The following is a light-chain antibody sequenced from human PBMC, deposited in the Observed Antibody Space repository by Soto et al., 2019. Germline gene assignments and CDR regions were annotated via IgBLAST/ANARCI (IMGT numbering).Light chain of an antibody. CDR2: AAS. J-gene: IGKJ3*01. CDR3: QQSYGTPFT. Sequence: DIQMTQSPSSLSASAGDRVTITCRASQIISGYLNWYQQIPGKAPKLLIYAASSLQRGVPSRFSGSGSGTDFTLTISSLQPEDVATYYCQQSYGTPFTFGPGTKVDVK. V-gene: IGKV1-39*01. CDR1: QIISGY.